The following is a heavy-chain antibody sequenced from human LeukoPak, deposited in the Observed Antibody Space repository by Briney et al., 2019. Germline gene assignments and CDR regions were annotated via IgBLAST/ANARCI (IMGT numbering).Heavy chain of an antibody. Sequence: GALRLSCAASRFTFSSYWMSWVRQAPGKGLEWVANIKQDGSEKYYVDSVKGRFTISRDNAKNSLYLQMNSLRAEDTAVYYCARHLEVGYSSSWYSMYYYYGMDVWGQGTTVTVSS. J-gene: IGHJ6*02. CDR2: IKQDGSEK. V-gene: IGHV3-7*01. CDR1: RFTFSSYW. D-gene: IGHD6-13*01. CDR3: ARHLEVGYSSSWYSMYYYYGMDV.